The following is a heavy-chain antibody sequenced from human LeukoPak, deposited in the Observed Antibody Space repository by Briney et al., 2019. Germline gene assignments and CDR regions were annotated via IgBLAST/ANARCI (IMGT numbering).Heavy chain of an antibody. CDR2: INHSGST. CDR1: GGSFSGYY. J-gene: IGHJ4*02. CDR3: AREIGRYLDY. D-gene: IGHD3-16*02. V-gene: IGHV4-34*01. Sequence: SETLSLTCAVYGGSFSGYYWSWIRQPPGKGLEWIGEINHSGSTNYNPSLKSRVTISVDTSKNQFSLKLSSVTAADTAVYYCAREIGRYLDYWGQGTLVTVSS.